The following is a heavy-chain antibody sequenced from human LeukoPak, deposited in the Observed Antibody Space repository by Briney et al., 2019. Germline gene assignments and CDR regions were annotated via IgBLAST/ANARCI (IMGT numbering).Heavy chain of an antibody. V-gene: IGHV3-30*02. CDR2: IRYDGSNK. Sequence: GGSLRLSCAASGFTFSTYGMHWVRQAPGKGLEWVAFIRYDGSNKYYADSVKGRFTISRDNSKNALYLQMDSLRAEDTAVYYCARQRFTMRAYAGNWFDPWGQGTRVTVSS. CDR1: GFTFSTYG. D-gene: IGHD3-10*01. CDR3: ARQRFTMRAYAGNWFDP. J-gene: IGHJ5*02.